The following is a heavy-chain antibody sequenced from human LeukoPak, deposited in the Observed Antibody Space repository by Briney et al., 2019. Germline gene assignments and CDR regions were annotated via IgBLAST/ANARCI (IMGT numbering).Heavy chain of an antibody. CDR3: ARHVEIAVAGPIEY. D-gene: IGHD6-19*01. Sequence: SETLSLSCTVSGASISNSRDYWGWIRQPPGKGLEWIGSIFFSGSTYYNPSLKSRAAISVDSSKNQFSLKLSSVTAAETAFYYCARHVEIAVAGPIEYWGQGTLVPVSS. CDR2: IFFSGST. V-gene: IGHV4-39*01. J-gene: IGHJ4*02. CDR1: GASISNSRDY.